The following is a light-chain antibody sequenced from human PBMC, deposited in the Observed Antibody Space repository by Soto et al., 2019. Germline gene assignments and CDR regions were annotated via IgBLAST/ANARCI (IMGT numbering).Light chain of an antibody. V-gene: IGKV2-28*01. CDR2: LRS. J-gene: IGKJ2*01. CDR1: QSLLHSNGYNY. CDR3: MQALQTPLT. Sequence: EIVMTQSPLSLPVTPGEPASISCRSSQSLLHSNGYNYLDWYLQKPGQSPQLLIYLRSNRASGVPDRFSGSGSGTDFTLKISRVEAEDVGVYYCMQALQTPLTVGQGTKLEIK.